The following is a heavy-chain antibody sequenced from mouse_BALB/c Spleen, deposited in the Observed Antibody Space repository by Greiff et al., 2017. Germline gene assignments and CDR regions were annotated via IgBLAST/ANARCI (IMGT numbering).Heavy chain of an antibody. D-gene: IGHD4-1*01. V-gene: IGHV14-3*02. CDR3: ARGLTGTVYAMDY. J-gene: IGHJ4*01. Sequence: EVKLMESGAELVKPGASVKLSCTASGFNIKDTYMHWVKQRPEQGLEWIGRIDPANGNTKYDPKFQGKATITADTSSNTAYLQLSSLTSEDTAVYYCARGLTGTVYAMDYWGQGTSVTVSS. CDR2: IDPANGNT. CDR1: GFNIKDTY.